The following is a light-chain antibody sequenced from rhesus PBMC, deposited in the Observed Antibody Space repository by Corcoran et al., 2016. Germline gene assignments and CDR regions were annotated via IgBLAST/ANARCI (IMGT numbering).Light chain of an antibody. CDR2: RAS. CDR3: QQYNSAPPWT. V-gene: IGKV1-21*01. Sequence: DIQMTQSPSSLSASVGDRVTITCRASQGISRWLAWYQQKTGKAPKLWIYRASHLRSGVPSRFSGSVSCTYFTRTITSLQPEDFATSHCQQYNSAPPWTFGPVTKVEIK. J-gene: IGKJ1*01. CDR1: QGISRW.